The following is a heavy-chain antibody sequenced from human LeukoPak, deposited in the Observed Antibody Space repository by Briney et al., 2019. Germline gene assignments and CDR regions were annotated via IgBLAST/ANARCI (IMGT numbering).Heavy chain of an antibody. D-gene: IGHD3-9*01. J-gene: IGHJ6*02. V-gene: IGHV1-2*02. CDR3: ARHTAQYDILTGYYTPYYYGMDV. CDR2: INPNSGGT. Sequence: ASVKVSCKASGYTFTGYFMHWVRQAPGQGLEWMGWINPNSGGTNYAQKFQGRVTMTRDTSISTAYMELSRLRSDDTAVYYCARHTAQYDILTGYYTPYYYGMDVWGQGTTVTVSS. CDR1: GYTFTGYF.